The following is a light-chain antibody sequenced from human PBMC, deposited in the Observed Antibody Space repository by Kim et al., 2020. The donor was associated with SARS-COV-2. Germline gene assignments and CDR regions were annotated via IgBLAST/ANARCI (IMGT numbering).Light chain of an antibody. CDR3: QQYYSTPPT. CDR1: QCVLYHSNNKNY. V-gene: IGKV4-1*01. Sequence: ATSNCKSIQCVLYHSNNKNYLSCYQQKPGQPPNLLIYWATTRESGVPDRFSGSGSGTDFTLTISSLQAEDVAVYYCQQYYSTPPTFGQGTKVDIK. CDR2: WAT. J-gene: IGKJ1*01.